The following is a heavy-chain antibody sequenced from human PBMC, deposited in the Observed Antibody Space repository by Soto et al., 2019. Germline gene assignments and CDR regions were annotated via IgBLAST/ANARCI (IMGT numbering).Heavy chain of an antibody. J-gene: IGHJ4*02. D-gene: IGHD3-3*01. Sequence: QVQLVESGGGVVQPGRSLRLSCTASGFTFSNYPLHWVRQAPGKGLEWVAVISYDGSNKYYADSVKGRFTISRDNSKNTRNLQMNSLRAEDTAVYYCACMEYYDFWSGKLWGQGTLVTVSS. CDR3: ACMEYYDFWSGKL. CDR2: ISYDGSNK. V-gene: IGHV3-30-3*01. CDR1: GFTFSNYP.